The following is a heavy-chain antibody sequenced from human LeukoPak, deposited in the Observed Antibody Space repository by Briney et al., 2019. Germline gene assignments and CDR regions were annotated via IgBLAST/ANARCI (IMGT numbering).Heavy chain of an antibody. V-gene: IGHV3-30*02. J-gene: IGHJ5*02. D-gene: IGHD2-2*01. CDR3: AKGVVVPAAFDWFDP. Sequence: PGGSLRLSCAASGFTFSSYGMHWVRQAPGKGLEWVAFIRYDGSNKYYADSAKGRFTISRDNSKNTLYLQMNSLRAEDTAVYYCAKGVVVPAAFDWFDPWGQGTLVTVSS. CDR2: IRYDGSNK. CDR1: GFTFSSYG.